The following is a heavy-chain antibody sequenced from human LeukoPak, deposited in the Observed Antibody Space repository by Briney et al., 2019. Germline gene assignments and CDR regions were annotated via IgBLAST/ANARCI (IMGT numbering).Heavy chain of an antibody. J-gene: IGHJ5*02. Sequence: ASVKVSCKASGYTFTGYYMHWVRQAPGQGLEWMGWINPNGGGTNYAQKFQGWVTMTRDTSISTAYMELSRLRSDDTAVYYCAGGQSSNYDFWSGYANWFDPWGQGTLVTVSS. CDR3: AGGQSSNYDFWSGYANWFDP. CDR2: INPNGGGT. V-gene: IGHV1-2*04. CDR1: GYTFTGYY. D-gene: IGHD3-3*01.